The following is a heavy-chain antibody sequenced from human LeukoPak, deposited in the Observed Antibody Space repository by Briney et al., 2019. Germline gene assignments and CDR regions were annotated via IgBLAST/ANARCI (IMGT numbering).Heavy chain of an antibody. CDR2: ISSNGGST. D-gene: IGHD3-22*01. CDR3: AREYYYDSSGYYAPLFDY. CDR1: GFTFSNYA. V-gene: IGHV3-64*01. J-gene: IGHJ4*02. Sequence: GGSLRLSCAASGFTFSNYAMHWVRQAPGKGLEYVSAISSNGGSTYYANSVKGRFTISRDNSKNTLYLQMGSLRAEDMAVYYCAREYYYDSSGYYAPLFDYWGQGTLVTVSS.